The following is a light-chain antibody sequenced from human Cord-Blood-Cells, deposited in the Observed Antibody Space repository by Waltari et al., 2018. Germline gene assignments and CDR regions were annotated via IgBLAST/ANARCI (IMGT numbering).Light chain of an antibody. V-gene: IGKV3-15*01. CDR1: QSVSSN. Sequence: EIVMTQSPATLSVSPGERATLSCRASQSVSSNLAWYQQKPCQAPRLLIYGASTRATGIPARFSGSGSGTEFTLTISSLQSEDFAVYYCQQYNNWPPKLFTPFGQGTKLEIK. J-gene: IGKJ2*01. CDR2: GAS. CDR3: QQYNNWPPKLFTP.